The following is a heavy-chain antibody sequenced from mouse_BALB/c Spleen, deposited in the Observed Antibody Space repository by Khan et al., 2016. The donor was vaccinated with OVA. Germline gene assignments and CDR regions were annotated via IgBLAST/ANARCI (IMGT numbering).Heavy chain of an antibody. Sequence: EVELVESGPELMKPGASVKISCKASGYSFTNYYIHWVIQSHGKSLEWIGYIDPFSGGTTYNQKFKGKATLTVDKSSSTAYIHLSNLTSEDSAVYYWTRHGFVAWFTYWGQGTLVTVSA. CDR2: IDPFSGGT. V-gene: IGHV1S135*01. D-gene: IGHD2-2*01. CDR3: TRHGFVAWFTY. J-gene: IGHJ3*01. CDR1: GYSFTNYY.